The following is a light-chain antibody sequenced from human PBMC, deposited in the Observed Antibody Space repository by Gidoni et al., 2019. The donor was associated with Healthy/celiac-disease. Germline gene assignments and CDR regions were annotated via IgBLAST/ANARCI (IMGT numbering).Light chain of an antibody. V-gene: IGLV2-8*01. Sequence: QSALTQPPSASGSPGQSVTISCTGTSSDVGGYNYVSWYQQHPGKAHKLMLYEVSKRPSGVPDRFSGSKSGNTASLTVSGLQAEDEADYYCSSYAGSNNLGVVFGGGTKLTVL. CDR3: SSYAGSNNLGVV. CDR1: SSDVGGYNY. J-gene: IGLJ2*01. CDR2: EVS.